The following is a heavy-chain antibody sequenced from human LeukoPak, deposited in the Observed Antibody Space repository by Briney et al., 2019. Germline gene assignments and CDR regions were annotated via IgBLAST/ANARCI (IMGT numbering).Heavy chain of an antibody. CDR2: IYSGGST. CDR1: GFTVSSNY. J-gene: IGHJ4*02. D-gene: IGHD6-19*01. V-gene: IGHV3-66*01. CDR3: AARSRGGWSGLGY. Sequence: PGGSLRLSCATSGFTVSSNYMSWVRQAPGKGLEWVSVIYSGGSTYYADSVKGRFTISRDNSKNTLYLQMNSLRAEDTAVYYCAARSRGGWSGLGYWGQGTLVTVSS.